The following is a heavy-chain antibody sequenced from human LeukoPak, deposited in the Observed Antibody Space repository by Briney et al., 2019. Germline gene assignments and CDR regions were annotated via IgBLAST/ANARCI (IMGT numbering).Heavy chain of an antibody. CDR3: ARTAEGYFLTGYYYDY. D-gene: IGHD3/OR15-3a*01. J-gene: IGHJ4*02. Sequence: SVKVSCKASGGTFSSYAISWVRQAPGQGLEWMGGINPIFGTANYAQKFQGRVTITADESTSTAYMELSSLRSEDTAVYYCARTAEGYFLTGYYYDYWGQGTLVTVSS. CDR2: INPIFGTA. V-gene: IGHV1-69*01. CDR1: GGTFSSYA.